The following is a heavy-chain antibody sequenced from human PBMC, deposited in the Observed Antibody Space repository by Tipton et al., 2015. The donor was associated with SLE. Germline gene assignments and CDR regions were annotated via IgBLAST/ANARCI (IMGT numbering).Heavy chain of an antibody. CDR2: ILYDGSNK. V-gene: IGHV3-30*04. J-gene: IGHJ4*02. CDR3: ARARNYYDSSGYYYSYYFDY. CDR1: GFTFSNYA. Sequence: SLRLSCAASGFTFSNYATHWVRQGPGKGLEWVALILYDGSNKYYADSVKGRFTISRDNSKNTLYLQMNSLRAEDTAVFYCARARNYYDSSGYYYSYYFDYWGQGTLVTVSS. D-gene: IGHD3-22*01.